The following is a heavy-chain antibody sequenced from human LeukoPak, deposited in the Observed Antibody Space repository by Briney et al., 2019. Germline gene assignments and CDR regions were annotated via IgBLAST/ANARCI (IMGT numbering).Heavy chain of an antibody. V-gene: IGHV5-51*01. CDR2: IYPGDPDT. CDR3: ARLIAVAGTGWFDP. Sequence: PGDSLKISCKGSGYSFTSYWIGWARQMPGKGLEWMGIIYPGDPDTRYSPSFQGQVTISADKPISTAYLQWSSLKASDTAMYYCARLIAVAGTGWFDPWGQGTLVTVSS. J-gene: IGHJ5*02. CDR1: GYSFTSYW. D-gene: IGHD6-19*01.